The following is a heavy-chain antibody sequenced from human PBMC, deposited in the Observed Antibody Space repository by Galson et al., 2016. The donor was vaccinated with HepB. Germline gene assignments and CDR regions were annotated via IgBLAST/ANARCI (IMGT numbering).Heavy chain of an antibody. CDR2: ISSNGGNT. Sequence: SLRLSCAASGFTFSRYALHWVRQAPGKGLEYVSAISSNGGNTYYADSVKGRFTISRDNFKNTLYLQMSSLRAEDTAVYYCVEDFDYVWGSFRFQTKYYFDYWGQGTLVTVSS. J-gene: IGHJ4*02. D-gene: IGHD3-16*02. CDR1: GFTFSRYA. CDR3: VEDFDYVWGSFRFQTKYYFDY. V-gene: IGHV3-64D*06.